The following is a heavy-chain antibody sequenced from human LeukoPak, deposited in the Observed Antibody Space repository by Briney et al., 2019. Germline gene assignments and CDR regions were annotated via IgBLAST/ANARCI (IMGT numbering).Heavy chain of an antibody. V-gene: IGHV4-34*01. Sequence: SETLSLTCAVYGGSFSGYYWSWIRQPPGKGLEWIGEINHSGSTNYNPSLKSRVTISVDTSKNQFSLKLSSVTAADTAVYYCARLGRAWLPFAYWGQGTLVTVSS. CDR2: INHSGST. D-gene: IGHD6-19*01. J-gene: IGHJ4*02. CDR1: GGSFSGYY. CDR3: ARLGRAWLPFAY.